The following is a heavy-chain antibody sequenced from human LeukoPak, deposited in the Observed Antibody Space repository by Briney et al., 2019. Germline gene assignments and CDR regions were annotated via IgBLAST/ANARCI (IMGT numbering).Heavy chain of an antibody. CDR1: GFTFDDYA. Sequence: GGSLRLSCAASGFTFDDYAMHWVRQAPGKGLEWVSGISWNSGSIGYADSVKGRLTISRDNAKNSLYLQMNSLRAEDTALYYCAKGFYGDYLGYFDYWGQGTLVTVSS. CDR2: ISWNSGSI. J-gene: IGHJ4*02. V-gene: IGHV3-9*01. D-gene: IGHD4-17*01. CDR3: AKGFYGDYLGYFDY.